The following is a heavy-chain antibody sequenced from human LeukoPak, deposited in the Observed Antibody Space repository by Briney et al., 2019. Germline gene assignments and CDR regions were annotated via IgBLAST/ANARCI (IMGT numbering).Heavy chain of an antibody. CDR1: GFTFSSYA. J-gene: IGHJ4*02. V-gene: IGHV3-23*01. D-gene: IGHD1/OR15-1a*01. CDR3: AKDLEQPFDY. Sequence: GGSLRLSCAASGFTFSSYAMNWVRQAPGKGLEWVSGISASGGGTYYADSVKGRFTISRDNSKNTLYLQMNSLRAEDTAVYYCAKDLEQPFDYWGQGTLVTVSS. CDR2: ISASGGGT.